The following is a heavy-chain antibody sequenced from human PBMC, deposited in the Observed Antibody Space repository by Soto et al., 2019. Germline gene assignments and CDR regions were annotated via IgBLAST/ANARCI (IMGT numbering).Heavy chain of an antibody. Sequence: PGGPLRLSCATSGFSFSSYAMSWVRQAPGKGLEWVSVISGSDVSTYYADSVKGRFAISRDNAKNTLFLQMNSLRCEDTAVYYCARKAGLVSLYPPEFDPRGQGTLVTVSS. CDR3: ARKAGLVSLYPPEFDP. D-gene: IGHD2-8*01. CDR2: ISGSDVST. J-gene: IGHJ5*02. CDR1: GFSFSSYA. V-gene: IGHV3-23*01.